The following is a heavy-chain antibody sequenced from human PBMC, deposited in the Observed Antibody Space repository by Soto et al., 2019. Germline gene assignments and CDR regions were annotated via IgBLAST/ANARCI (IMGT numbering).Heavy chain of an antibody. CDR1: GFTFSSYG. CDR3: WYYYDTSGYWGDYFDD. V-gene: IGHV3-30*03. D-gene: IGHD3-22*01. CDR2: ISYDGSNK. J-gene: IGHJ4*02. Sequence: EGSLRLSCAASGFTFSSYGMHWVRQAPGKGLEWVAVISYDGSNKYYADSVKGRFTISRDNSKNTLYLQMNSLRAEDTALYYCWYYYDTSGYWGDYFDDWGQGTPVTVGS.